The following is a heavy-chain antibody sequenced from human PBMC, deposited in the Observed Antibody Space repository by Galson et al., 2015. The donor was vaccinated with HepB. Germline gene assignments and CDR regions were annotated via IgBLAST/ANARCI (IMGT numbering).Heavy chain of an antibody. CDR3: ARGTYYYDSSGNPFDY. D-gene: IGHD3-22*01. J-gene: IGHJ4*02. Sequence: SLRLSCAASGFTFSSYAMHWVRQAPGKGLEWVAVISYDGSNKYYADSVKGRFTISRDNSKNTLYLQMNSLRAEDTAVYYCARGTYYYDSSGNPFDYWGQGTLVTVSS. V-gene: IGHV3-30-3*01. CDR2: ISYDGSNK. CDR1: GFTFSSYA.